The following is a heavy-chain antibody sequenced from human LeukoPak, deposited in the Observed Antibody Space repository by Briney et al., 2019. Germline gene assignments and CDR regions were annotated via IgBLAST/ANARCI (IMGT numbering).Heavy chain of an antibody. CDR2: IWPGDSTT. CDR1: GYSFTSYW. J-gene: IGHJ4*02. Sequence: GDSLKISCKGSGYSFTSYWIGWVRKMPGRGLEWVGLIWPGDSTTRYSPSFQGQVTISADKSLSTAYLQWSSLKASDTAIYYCARHPAFTGVPARPFDYWGPGIPVTVSS. CDR3: ARHPAFTGVPARPFDY. V-gene: IGHV5-51*01. D-gene: IGHD1-14*01.